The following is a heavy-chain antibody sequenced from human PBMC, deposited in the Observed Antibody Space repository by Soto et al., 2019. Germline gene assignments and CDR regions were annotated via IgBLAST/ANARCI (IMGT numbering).Heavy chain of an antibody. V-gene: IGHV4-31*03. CDR2: IYYTGTT. J-gene: IGHJ5*02. CDR3: ARDNWNPRRGFDP. CDR1: GGSISSSGHY. Sequence: SETLSLTCTVSGGSISSSGHYWSWIRQDPGKGLEWIGYIYYTGTTYYNPSLKSRVAMSVDTSKNQFSLELRSVTAADTAVYYCARDNWNPRRGFDPWGQGTLVTVSS. D-gene: IGHD1-1*01.